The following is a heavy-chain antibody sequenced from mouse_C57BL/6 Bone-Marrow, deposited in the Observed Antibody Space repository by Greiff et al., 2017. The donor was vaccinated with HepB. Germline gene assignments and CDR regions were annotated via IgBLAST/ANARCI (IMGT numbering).Heavy chain of an antibody. J-gene: IGHJ2*01. Sequence: VKLQQSGAELVRPGASVKLSCTVSGFNIKDDYMHWVKQRPEQGLEWIGWIDPENGDTEYASKYQGMATITADTSSNTAYLQLSSRTSEDTTVYYCTTDYYGSSYGYWGQGTTLTVSS. CDR1: GFNIKDDY. V-gene: IGHV14-4*01. CDR3: TTDYYGSSYGY. D-gene: IGHD1-1*01. CDR2: IDPENGDT.